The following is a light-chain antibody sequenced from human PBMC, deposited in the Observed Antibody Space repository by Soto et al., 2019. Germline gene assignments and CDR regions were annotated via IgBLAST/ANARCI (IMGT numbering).Light chain of an antibody. CDR1: QSVGSN. CDR3: QQYNNWPPDRT. CDR2: GAS. Sequence: EIVMTQSPATLSLSPGERATLSCRASQSVGSNLAWYQLKPGQAPRLLIYGASTRATGIPAMFSGSGSGTDFTLTISSLQSEDFAIYFCQQYNNWPPDRTFGQGTKVEIK. J-gene: IGKJ1*01. V-gene: IGKV3-15*01.